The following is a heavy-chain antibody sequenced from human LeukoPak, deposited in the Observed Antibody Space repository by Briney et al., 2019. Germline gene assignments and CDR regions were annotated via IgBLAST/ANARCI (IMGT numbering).Heavy chain of an antibody. J-gene: IGHJ4*02. Sequence: PGESLRLSCAASGFTFSRSAMTWVCQTPGKGLDWVSSISSSGNTYYADSVKGRFTISRDNSKNMLYLQMNSLRAEDTAVYYCVKGRISEDGLDFWGQGTLVTVSS. CDR2: ISSSGNT. V-gene: IGHV3-23*01. D-gene: IGHD6-13*01. CDR3: VKGRISEDGLDF. CDR1: GFTFSRSA.